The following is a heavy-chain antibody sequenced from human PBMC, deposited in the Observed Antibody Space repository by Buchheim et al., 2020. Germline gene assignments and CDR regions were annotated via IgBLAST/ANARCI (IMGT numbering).Heavy chain of an antibody. V-gene: IGHV1-69*06. D-gene: IGHD3-9*01. CDR1: GGTFSSYA. CDR3: ASGTNYDILTGYYTPYYYYYGMDV. CDR2: MIPIFGTS. Sequence: QVQLVQSGAEVKKPGSSVKVSCKASGGTFSSYAISWVRQAPGQGLEWMGGMIPIFGTSNYVQKFQGRVTITADKSTSTVYMELSSLRSEDTAVYYCASGTNYDILTGYYTPYYYYYGMDVWGQGTT. J-gene: IGHJ6*02.